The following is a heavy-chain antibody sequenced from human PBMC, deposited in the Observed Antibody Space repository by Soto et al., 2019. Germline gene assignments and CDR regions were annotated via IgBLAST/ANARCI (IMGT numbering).Heavy chain of an antibody. D-gene: IGHD2-2*01. CDR2: IIPILGIA. CDR1: GGTFSSYT. V-gene: IGHV1-69*02. CDR3: ARFYCSSTSCHFDY. Sequence: QVQLVQSGAEVKKPGSSVKVSCKASGGTFSSYTISWVRQAPGQGLEWMGRIIPILGIANYAQKFQGRVTLIAAKCXSTAYMELSSLRSEDTAVYYCARFYCSSTSCHFDYWGQGTLVTVSS. J-gene: IGHJ4*02.